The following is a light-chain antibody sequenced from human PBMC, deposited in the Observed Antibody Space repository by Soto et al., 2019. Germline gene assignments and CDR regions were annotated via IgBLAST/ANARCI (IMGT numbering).Light chain of an antibody. CDR2: RNN. J-gene: IGLJ1*01. CDR3: AAWDDSLSGSYV. Sequence: QSLLTQPPSASGTPGQMVTISCSGSSSNIGSNYVYWYQQLPGTAPKLLIYRNNQRPSGVPDRFSGSKSGTSASLAISGLRSEDEADYYCAAWDDSLSGSYVFGTGTKVTVL. V-gene: IGLV1-47*01. CDR1: SSNIGSNY.